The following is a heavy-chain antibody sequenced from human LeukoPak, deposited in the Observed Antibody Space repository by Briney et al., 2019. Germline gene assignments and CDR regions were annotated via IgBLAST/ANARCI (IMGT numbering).Heavy chain of an antibody. CDR2: ITTSDGST. Sequence: GGSLRLSCAASGFTFSSYTMSGVRQAPGKGLEWVSTITTSDGSTYYADSAKGRFTVSRDNSKNTLFLQMNSLRAEDTAVYYCAKDGGLWVSAHWGDSWGRGTLVTVSS. CDR3: AKDGGLWVSAHWGDS. J-gene: IGHJ4*02. D-gene: IGHD7-27*01. V-gene: IGHV3-23*01. CDR1: GFTFSSYT.